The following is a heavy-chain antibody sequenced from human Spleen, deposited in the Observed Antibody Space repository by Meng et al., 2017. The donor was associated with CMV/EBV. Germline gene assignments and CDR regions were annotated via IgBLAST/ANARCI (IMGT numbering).Heavy chain of an antibody. D-gene: IGHD3-16*01. V-gene: IGHV3-53*05. CDR3: ARDRMPRGELVHY. CDR1: GFTVSSNY. Sequence: GESLKISCAASGFTVSSNYMSWVRQAPGKGLEWVSVIYSGGSTYYADSVKGRFTISRDNSKNTLYLQMNSLRSEDTAVYYCARDRMPRGELVHYWGQGTLVTVSS. J-gene: IGHJ4*02. CDR2: IYSGGST.